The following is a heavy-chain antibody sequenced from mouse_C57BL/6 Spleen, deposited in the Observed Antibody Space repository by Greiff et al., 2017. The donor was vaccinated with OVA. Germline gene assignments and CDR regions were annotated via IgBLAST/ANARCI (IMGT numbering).Heavy chain of an antibody. V-gene: IGHV1-69*01. CDR2: IDPSDSYT. J-gene: IGHJ2*01. Sequence: QVQLQQPGAELVMPGASVKLSCKASGYTFTSSWMHWVKQRPGQGLEWIGEIDPSDSYTNYNQKFKGKSTLTVDKSSSTAYMQLSSLTSEDSAVYYCVYGYDYWGQGTTLTVSS. CDR3: VYGYDY. D-gene: IGHD2-14*01. CDR1: GYTFTSSW.